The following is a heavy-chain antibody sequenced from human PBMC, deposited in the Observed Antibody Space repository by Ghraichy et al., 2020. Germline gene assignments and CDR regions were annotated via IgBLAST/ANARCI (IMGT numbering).Heavy chain of an antibody. D-gene: IGHD2-15*01. V-gene: IGHV3-7*01. CDR1: GFTFSSYW. CDR3: ARGSCSGGSCYLDLFDY. CDR2: IKQDGSEK. Sequence: GGSLRLSCAASGFTFSSYWMSWVRQAPGKGLEWVANIKQDGSEKYYVDSVKGRFTISRDNAKNSLYLQMNSLRAEDTAVYYCARGSCSGGSCYLDLFDYWGQGTLVTVSS. J-gene: IGHJ4*02.